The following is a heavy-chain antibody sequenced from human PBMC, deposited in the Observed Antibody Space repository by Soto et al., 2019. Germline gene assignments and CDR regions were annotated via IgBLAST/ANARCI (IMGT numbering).Heavy chain of an antibody. CDR1: GGCLSSGSCY. CDR3: ARGGKYDSSGYYPNWFDR. D-gene: IGHD3-22*01. J-gene: IGHJ5*02. V-gene: IGHV4-31*03. CDR2: IYYSGST. Sequence: TRPRTCTVPGGCLSSGSCYSSWIRPHPVKGLDWIGYIYYSGSTYYNPSLKSRVTISVDTSKNQFSLKLSSVTAADTDVYYCARGGKYDSSGYYPNWFDRWGQGPLVSVSS.